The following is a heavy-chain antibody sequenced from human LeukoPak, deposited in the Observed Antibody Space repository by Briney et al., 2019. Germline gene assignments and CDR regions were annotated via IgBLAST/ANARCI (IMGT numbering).Heavy chain of an antibody. D-gene: IGHD6-19*01. Sequence: GASVKVSCKASGYTFTSYGISWVRQAPGQGLEWMGWINAYNGNTNYAQKLQGRVTMTTDTSMSTAYMELRSLRSDDTAVYYCARDADLRKQWLGTDYWGQGTLVTVSS. V-gene: IGHV1-18*01. CDR3: ARDADLRKQWLGTDY. CDR1: GYTFTSYG. J-gene: IGHJ4*02. CDR2: INAYNGNT.